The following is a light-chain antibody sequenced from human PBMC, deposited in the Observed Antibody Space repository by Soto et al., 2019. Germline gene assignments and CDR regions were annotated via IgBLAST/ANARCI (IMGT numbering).Light chain of an antibody. Sequence: EIVMTQSPATLSVSPGERATLSCRASQSVRSNLAWYQQKPGQAPRLLIYGASNRATGIPARFSGSGSGTEFTLPISSLQSEDNAVYYCSQYNNWPPWTFGQGTKVEIK. CDR3: SQYNNWPPWT. V-gene: IGKV3-15*01. CDR1: QSVRSN. CDR2: GAS. J-gene: IGKJ1*01.